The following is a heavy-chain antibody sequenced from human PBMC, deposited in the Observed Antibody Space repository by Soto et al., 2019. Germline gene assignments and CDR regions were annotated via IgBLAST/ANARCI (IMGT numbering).Heavy chain of an antibody. J-gene: IGHJ6*03. CDR3: ARRARPDFYYMDV. V-gene: IGHV3-64*01. Sequence: GVSQRVSYAASGVTRRDHGMGLVRQAPGKGLEYVSGISSNGVGTYYANSVQGRFTISRDNSKNTVYLQMGSLRPEDMAVYYCARRARPDFYYMDVWGKGTTVTVSS. CDR2: ISSNGVGT. CDR1: GVTRRDHG. D-gene: IGHD6-6*01.